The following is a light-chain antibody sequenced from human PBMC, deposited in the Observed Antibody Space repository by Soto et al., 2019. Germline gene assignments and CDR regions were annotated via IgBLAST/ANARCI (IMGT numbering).Light chain of an antibody. Sequence: SVLTQPASVSGSPGQSITISCTGASSDVGLYDFVSWYQQHPGKAPKLLVYEVTYRPSGVSSRFSGSKSGNTASLTISGLQAEDEADYYCNSYTRFSTYVFGTGTKVTVL. CDR1: SSDVGLYDF. CDR2: EVT. J-gene: IGLJ1*01. V-gene: IGLV2-14*01. CDR3: NSYTRFSTYV.